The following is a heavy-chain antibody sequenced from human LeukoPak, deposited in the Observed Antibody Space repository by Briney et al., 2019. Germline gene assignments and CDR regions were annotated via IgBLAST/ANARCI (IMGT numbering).Heavy chain of an antibody. CDR3: ARGINYNTGWQKAFDI. J-gene: IGHJ3*02. V-gene: IGHV5-51*01. CDR1: RYSFTTYW. Sequence: GESLKISCKGSRYSFTTYWIGGVRQVPGEGLEWMGIIYPGDSDTRYSPPFQGQVTISADKSITTAYLLWSSLKASDTGMYYCARGINYNTGWQKAFDIWGQGTMVTVSS. D-gene: IGHD6-19*01. CDR2: IYPGDSDT.